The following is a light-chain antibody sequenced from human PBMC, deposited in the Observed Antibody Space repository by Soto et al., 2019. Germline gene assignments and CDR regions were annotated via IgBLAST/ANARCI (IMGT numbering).Light chain of an antibody. CDR1: QSISSW. Sequence: DIQMTQSPSTLSASVGDRVTITCRASQSISSWSAWYQQKPGKAPKLLIYDASSLESGVPSRFSGSGSGTEFTLTISSLQPDDFATYYCQQYNSYSPWTFGQGTKVDIK. CDR3: QQYNSYSPWT. J-gene: IGKJ1*01. V-gene: IGKV1-5*01. CDR2: DAS.